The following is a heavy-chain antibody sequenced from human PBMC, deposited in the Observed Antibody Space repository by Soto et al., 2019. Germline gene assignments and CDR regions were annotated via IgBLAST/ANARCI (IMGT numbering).Heavy chain of an antibody. V-gene: IGHV4-39*01. Sequence: SETLSLTCSVPGGSISSSSYYWNWIRQSPGKGLEWIGSVYYSGTTYYNPSLKRRVTISVDTYNQFSLKLSSVTAADTAYYFCARLPMVGPVAENAFDIWGQGTRVTVSS. D-gene: IGHD6-19*01. CDR2: VYYSGTT. J-gene: IGHJ3*02. CDR3: ARLPMVGPVAENAFDI. CDR1: GGSISSSSYY.